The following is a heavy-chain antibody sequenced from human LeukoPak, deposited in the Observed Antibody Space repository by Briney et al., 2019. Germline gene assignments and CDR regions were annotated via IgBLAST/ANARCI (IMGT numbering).Heavy chain of an antibody. J-gene: IGHJ6*02. V-gene: IGHV3-30-3*01. D-gene: IGHD6-19*01. Sequence: GGSLRLSCAAPGFTFSSYAMHWVRQAPGKGLEWVAVISYDGSNKYYADSVKGRFTISRDNSKNTLYLQMNSLRAEDTAVYYCARVGSGWYDGMDVWGQGTTVTVSS. CDR3: ARVGSGWYDGMDV. CDR1: GFTFSSYA. CDR2: ISYDGSNK.